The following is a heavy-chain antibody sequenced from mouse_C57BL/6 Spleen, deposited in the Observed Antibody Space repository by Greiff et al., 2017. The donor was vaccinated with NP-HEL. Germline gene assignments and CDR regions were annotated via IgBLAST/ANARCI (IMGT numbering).Heavy chain of an antibody. D-gene: IGHD1-1*01. CDR1: GFTFSDYY. V-gene: IGHV5-16*01. Sequence: EVKLVESEGGLVQPGSSMKLSCTASGFTFSDYYMAWVRQVPEKGLEWVANINYDGSSTYYLDSLKSRFIISRDNAKNILYLQMSSLKSEDTATYYCARDAHYYGSSSDWYFDVWGTGTTVTVSS. CDR2: INYDGSST. CDR3: ARDAHYYGSSSDWYFDV. J-gene: IGHJ1*03.